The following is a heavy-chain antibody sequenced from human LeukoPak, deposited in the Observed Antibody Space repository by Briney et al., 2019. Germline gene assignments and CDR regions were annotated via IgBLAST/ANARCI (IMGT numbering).Heavy chain of an antibody. V-gene: IGHV4-30-4*02. CDR2: IYYSGST. J-gene: IGHJ5*02. CDR3: ARAVPTTVTTRGRFDP. Sequence: PSETLSLTCTVSGGSISSGDYYWSWIRQPPGKGLECIGYIYYSGSTYYNPSLKSRVTISVDTSKNQFSLKLSSVTAADTAAYYCARAVPTTVTTRGRFDPWGQGTLVTVSS. CDR1: GGSISSGDYY. D-gene: IGHD4-17*01.